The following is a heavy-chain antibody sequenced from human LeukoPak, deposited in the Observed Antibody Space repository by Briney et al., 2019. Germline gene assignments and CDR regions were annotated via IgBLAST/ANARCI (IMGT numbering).Heavy chain of an antibody. CDR3: ARHSDVPLDL. V-gene: IGHV5-51*01. J-gene: IGHJ5*02. CDR2: IWPDDSDT. Sequence: RGESLKISCKASGYNFANHCVAWVRQRPGEGLEWMGIIWPDDSDTRYSPSFQGLVTISVDKSIGTAHLQWRSLKASDTALYFCARHSDVPLDLWGQGTLVIVSS. CDR1: GYNFANHC. D-gene: IGHD6-6*01.